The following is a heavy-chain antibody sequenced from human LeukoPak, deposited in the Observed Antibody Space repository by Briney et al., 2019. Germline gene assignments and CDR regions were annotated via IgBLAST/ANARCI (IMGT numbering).Heavy chain of an antibody. D-gene: IGHD4-17*01. V-gene: IGHV1-18*01. CDR3: ARVDYGDYDFGY. CDR1: GYXFTSYG. CDR2: VSAYDTNT. J-gene: IGHJ4*02. Sequence: ASVKVSCKASGYXFTSYGISWVRQAPGQGLEWMGWVSAYDTNTNFAQKLQGRVTMTTDTSTSTAYMELRSLRSDDTAVYYCARVDYGDYDFGYWGQGTLVTVSS.